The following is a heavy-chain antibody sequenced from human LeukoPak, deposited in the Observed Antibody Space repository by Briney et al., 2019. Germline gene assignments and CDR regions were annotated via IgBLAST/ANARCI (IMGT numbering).Heavy chain of an antibody. D-gene: IGHD5-18*01. Sequence: SQTLSLTCTVSGGSISSGGYYWSWIRQHPGKGLEWIGYIYYSGSTYYNPSLKSRVTISVDTSKNQFSLKLSSVTAADTAVYYCARDGSQLWLNWFDPWGQGTLVTVSS. CDR2: IYYSGST. CDR3: ARDGSQLWLNWFDP. CDR1: GGSISSGGYY. V-gene: IGHV4-31*03. J-gene: IGHJ5*02.